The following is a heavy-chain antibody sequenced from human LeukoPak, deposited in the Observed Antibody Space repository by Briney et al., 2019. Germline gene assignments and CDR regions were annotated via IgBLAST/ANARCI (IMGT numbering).Heavy chain of an antibody. D-gene: IGHD3-3*01. Sequence: PGGSLRLSCAASGFTFDDYAMHWVRQAPGKGLEWVSGISWNSGSIGYADSVKGRFTISRDNAKNSLYLQMNSLRAEDTAVYYCARVGAGPGSMDVWGKGTTVTVSS. CDR1: GFTFDDYA. CDR2: ISWNSGSI. V-gene: IGHV3-9*01. CDR3: ARVGAGPGSMDV. J-gene: IGHJ6*03.